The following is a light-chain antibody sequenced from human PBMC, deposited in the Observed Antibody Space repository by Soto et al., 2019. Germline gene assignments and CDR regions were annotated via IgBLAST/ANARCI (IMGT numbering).Light chain of an antibody. CDR1: QSVLSSSNNKNY. CDR3: QQDYTASRA. V-gene: IGKV4-1*01. J-gene: IGKJ1*01. Sequence: DIVMTQSPDSLAVSLGERATINCKSIQSVLSSSNNKNYFAWYQQKSGQPPKLLISWASTRESGVPDRFSGSGSETDFTLSISRLQAEDVAVYYCQQDYTASRAFGQGTKVEIK. CDR2: WAS.